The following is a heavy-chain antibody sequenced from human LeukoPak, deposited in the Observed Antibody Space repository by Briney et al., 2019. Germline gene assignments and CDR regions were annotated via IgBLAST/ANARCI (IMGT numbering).Heavy chain of an antibody. V-gene: IGHV1-8*03. CDR3: ARLGATMLNNWFDP. D-gene: IGHD1-26*01. Sequence: ASVKVSCKASGYTFTSYDINWVRQATGQGLEWMGWMNPNSGNTGYAQKFQGRATITRNTSISTAYMELRSLRSDDTAVYYCARLGATMLNNWFDPWGQGTLVTVSS. CDR2: MNPNSGNT. CDR1: GYTFTSYD. J-gene: IGHJ5*02.